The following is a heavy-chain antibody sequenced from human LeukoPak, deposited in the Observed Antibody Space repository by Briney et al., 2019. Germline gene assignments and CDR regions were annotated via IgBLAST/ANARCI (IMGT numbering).Heavy chain of an antibody. V-gene: IGHV1-2*02. CDR3: ARANSSGWYIFDY. D-gene: IGHD6-19*01. CDR1: GYTFTGYY. Sequence: GASVKVSCKASGYTFTGYYMHWVRQAPGQGLEWMGWINPNSGGTNYAQKFQGRVTMTRDTSISTAYMELSRLRSDDTAVYYCARANSSGWYIFDYWGQGTLVTVSS. CDR2: INPNSGGT. J-gene: IGHJ4*02.